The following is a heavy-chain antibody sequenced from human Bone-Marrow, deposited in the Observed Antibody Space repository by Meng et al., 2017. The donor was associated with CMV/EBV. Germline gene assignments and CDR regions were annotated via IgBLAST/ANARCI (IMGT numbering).Heavy chain of an antibody. CDR2: IKSKTDGGTT. D-gene: IGHD2-2*02. CDR3: TPYCSSTSCYRVDNNWFDP. V-gene: IGHV3-15*01. J-gene: IGHJ5*02. Sequence: GGSLRLSCAASGFTFSNAWMSWVRQAPGKGLEWVGRIKSKTDGGTTDYAAPVKGRFTISRDDSKNTLYLQMNSLKTEETAVYYCTPYCSSTSCYRVDNNWFDPWGQGTLVTVSS. CDR1: GFTFSNAW.